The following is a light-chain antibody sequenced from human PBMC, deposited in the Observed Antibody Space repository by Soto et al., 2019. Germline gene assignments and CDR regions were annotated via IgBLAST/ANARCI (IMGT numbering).Light chain of an antibody. J-gene: IGLJ1*01. Sequence: QSALTQPASVSGSPGQSITISCTGTSSDVGDYKYVSWYQKHPGKAPKALIYEVSNRPSGVSNRFSGSKSGNTASLTISGLQAEDEADYYCSSYTTSNTLVLGPGTKLTVL. CDR1: SSDVGDYKY. CDR3: SSYTTSNTLV. CDR2: EVS. V-gene: IGLV2-14*01.